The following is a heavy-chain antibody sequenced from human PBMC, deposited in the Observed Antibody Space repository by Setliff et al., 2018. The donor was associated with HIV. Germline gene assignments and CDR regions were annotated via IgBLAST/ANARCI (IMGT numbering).Heavy chain of an antibody. CDR3: IYSSDWHTSRSWDF. J-gene: IGHJ4*02. CDR1: GFSLTTTGVG. Sequence: SGPTLVNPTQTLTLTCTFSGFSLTTTGVGVGWIRQPPGEALEWLALIFWNDDKRLSPSLRSRISITKDTSKNQVVLTMTNMDPVDTATYYCIYSSDWHTSRSWDFWGQGALVTVSS. CDR2: IFWNDDK. V-gene: IGHV2-5*01. D-gene: IGHD3-9*01.